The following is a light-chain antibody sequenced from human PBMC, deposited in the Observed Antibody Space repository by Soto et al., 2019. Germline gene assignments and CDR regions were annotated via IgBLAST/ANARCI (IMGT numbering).Light chain of an antibody. CDR1: SSDVGGYNY. J-gene: IGLJ1*01. Sequence: QSVLTQPACVSGSPGQSITISCTGTSSDVGGYNYVAWYQQHPGKVPRLMIYEVSNRPSGVSNRFSGSKSGSTASLTISGLQAEDEADYYCISYTSSSTSYVFGTGTKV. CDR3: ISYTSSSTSYV. CDR2: EVS. V-gene: IGLV2-14*01.